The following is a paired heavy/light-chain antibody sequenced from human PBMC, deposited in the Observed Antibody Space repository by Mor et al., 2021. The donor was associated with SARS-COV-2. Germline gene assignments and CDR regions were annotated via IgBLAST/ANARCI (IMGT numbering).Heavy chain of an antibody. V-gene: IGHV5-51*01. CDR3: ARMEKSASSWWMDS. J-gene: IGHJ4*02. CDR1: ADTFTNYW. CDR2: IYAGDSDT. Sequence: EVHLVQSGAELKKPGESLQISCKGSADTFTNYWLGWVRQMPGKGLEWMGSIYAGDSDTKYSPSFQGHVTISADKSINTAYLQWSTLKASDTATYYCARMEKSASSWWMDSWGQGTLVSVSS. D-gene: IGHD6-13*01.
Light chain of an antibody. V-gene: IGLV3-19*01. CDR1: SLRDFYS. Sequence: SSELTQDPAVSVTLGQTVRITCQGDSLRDFYSASWYQQKPGQAPVLVIYAKNNRPSGVPDRFSGSGSGNTASLTITGAQAEDEADYYCTSRDSADNHVIFGGGTKLTVL. J-gene: IGLJ2*01. CDR2: AKN. CDR3: TSRDSADNHVI.